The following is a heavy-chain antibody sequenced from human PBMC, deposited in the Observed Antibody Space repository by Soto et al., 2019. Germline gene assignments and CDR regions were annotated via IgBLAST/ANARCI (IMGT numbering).Heavy chain of an antibody. J-gene: IGHJ4*02. D-gene: IGHD4-17*01. Sequence: SETLSLTCTVSGGSISSRDNFWGWIRQPPGKGLELIGSIYYSGDTYYNPSLNSRVTLSVDTSKNQFSLKLNSVTAADTAVYYCARYYGDYKNYFDYWGQGTLVTVSS. V-gene: IGHV4-39*01. CDR2: IYYSGDT. CDR3: ARYYGDYKNYFDY. CDR1: GGSISSRDNF.